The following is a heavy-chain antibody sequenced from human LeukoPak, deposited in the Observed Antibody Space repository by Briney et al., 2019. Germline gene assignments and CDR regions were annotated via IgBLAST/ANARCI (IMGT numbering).Heavy chain of an antibody. V-gene: IGHV1-18*01. CDR3: ARAPMSYDSSGFGGAFDI. D-gene: IGHD3-22*01. J-gene: IGHJ3*02. CDR1: GYTFPSYG. CDR2: ISAYNGNT. Sequence: GASVKVSCKASGYTFPSYGISWVRQAPGQGLEWMGWISAYNGNTNFAQEFQGRVTMTTDTSTSTASMELRSLRSDDTAVYYCARAPMSYDSSGFGGAFDIWGQGTMVTVSS.